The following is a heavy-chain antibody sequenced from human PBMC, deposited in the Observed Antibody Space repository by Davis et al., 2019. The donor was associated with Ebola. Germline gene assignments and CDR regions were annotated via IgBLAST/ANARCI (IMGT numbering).Heavy chain of an antibody. CDR1: GFTFSNYD. Sequence: GGSLRLSCEASGFTFSNYDMHWVRQVTGKGLEWVSAIGTAGDTYYPGSVKGRFTISRENAKNSLYLQMNSLRAGDTAVYYCARVRIAAAGRYYFDYWGQGTLVTVSS. V-gene: IGHV3-13*01. CDR2: IGTAGDT. J-gene: IGHJ4*02. CDR3: ARVRIAAAGRYYFDY. D-gene: IGHD6-13*01.